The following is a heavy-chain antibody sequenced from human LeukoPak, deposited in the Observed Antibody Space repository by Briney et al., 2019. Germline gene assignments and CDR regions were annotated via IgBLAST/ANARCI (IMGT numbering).Heavy chain of an antibody. CDR2: IKQDGSEK. V-gene: IGHV3-7*04. Sequence: PGGSLRLSCAASGFAFSSYWMSWVRQAPGKGLEWVANIKQDGSEKYYVDSVRGRFTISRDNAKNSLYLKMNSLRVEDTAVYYCAGGQQLGYWGQGTLVTVSS. CDR1: GFAFSSYW. CDR3: AGGQQLGY. D-gene: IGHD6-13*01. J-gene: IGHJ4*02.